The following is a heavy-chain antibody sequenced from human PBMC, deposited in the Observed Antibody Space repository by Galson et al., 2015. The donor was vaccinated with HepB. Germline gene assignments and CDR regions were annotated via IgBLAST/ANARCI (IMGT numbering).Heavy chain of an antibody. Sequence: SVKVSCKASGYTFTSYDINWVRQATGQGLEWMGWMNPNSGNTAYAQKFQGRVTMTRNTSISTAYMELSSLRSEDTAVYYCARGFFQWLVPFSSIIWGQGTMVTVSS. CDR2: MNPNSGNT. V-gene: IGHV1-8*01. J-gene: IGHJ3*02. D-gene: IGHD6-19*01. CDR1: GYTFTSYD. CDR3: ARGFFQWLVPFSSII.